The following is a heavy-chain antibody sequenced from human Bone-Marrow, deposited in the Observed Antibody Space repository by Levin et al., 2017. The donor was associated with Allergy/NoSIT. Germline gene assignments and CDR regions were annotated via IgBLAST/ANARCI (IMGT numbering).Heavy chain of an antibody. D-gene: IGHD1-26*01. Sequence: MAGGSLRLSCVTSGFRFSTYTMNWVRQVPGKGLEWVSSISQYSEHTFYADSVKGRFTISRDNAKKSLYLQMNSLRADDTGVYYCTTDGVSYYNNWGQGTQVTVSS. CDR3: TTDGVSYYNN. CDR2: ISQYSEHT. V-gene: IGHV3-21*01. CDR1: GFRFSTYT. J-gene: IGHJ4*02.